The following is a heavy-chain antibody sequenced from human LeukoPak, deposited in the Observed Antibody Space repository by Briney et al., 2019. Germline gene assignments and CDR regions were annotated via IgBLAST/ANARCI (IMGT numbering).Heavy chain of an antibody. Sequence: GGSLRLSCEASGFTFGSHAMYWVRQAPGKGLEWVAGIFGSGGSPHYADSVKGRFTISRDNPRDTVYLQINSLRDEDTAVYYCGKTTVGYSSGQKPAWPVDYWGQGTLVTVSS. J-gene: IGHJ4*02. V-gene: IGHV3-23*01. CDR2: IFGSGGSP. CDR3: GKTTVGYSSGQKPAWPVDY. CDR1: GFTFGSHA. D-gene: IGHD5-18*01.